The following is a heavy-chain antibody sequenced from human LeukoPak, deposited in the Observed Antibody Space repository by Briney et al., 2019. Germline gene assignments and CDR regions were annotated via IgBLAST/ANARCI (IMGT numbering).Heavy chain of an antibody. D-gene: IGHD5-12*01. CDR1: GFTFSDYD. J-gene: IGHJ4*02. Sequence: PGGSLRLSCAASGFTFSDYDMSWIRQAPGKGLEWVSYISSSGSTIYYADSVKGRFTISRDNAKNSLYLQMNSLRSEDTAVYYCARGRNLVATSGYFDYWGQGTLVTVSS. CDR2: ISSSGSTI. CDR3: ARGRNLVATSGYFDY. V-gene: IGHV3-11*04.